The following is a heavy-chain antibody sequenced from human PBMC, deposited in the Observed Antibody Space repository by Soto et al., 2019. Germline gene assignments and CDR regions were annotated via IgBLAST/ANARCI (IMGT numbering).Heavy chain of an antibody. D-gene: IGHD5-12*01. Sequence: QVHLVESGGGLVKPGGSLRLSCAASGFSISDFYMSWVRQIPGKGLEWISYISGRSDVIHYVDFVKGRFTVSRGNARNSVFLQMDSLRAEDSGIYFCARERGPDIRFDSWGQGTLVTVSS. CDR2: ISGRSDVI. CDR1: GFSISDFY. V-gene: IGHV3-11*01. CDR3: ARERGPDIRFDS. J-gene: IGHJ5*01.